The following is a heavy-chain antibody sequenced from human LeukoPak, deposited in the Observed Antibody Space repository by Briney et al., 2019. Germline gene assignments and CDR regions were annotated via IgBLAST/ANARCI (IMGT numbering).Heavy chain of an antibody. V-gene: IGHV3-74*01. CDR2: INGDGTST. J-gene: IGHJ4*02. CDR1: GFTFSSHW. Sequence: GGSLRLSCAASGFTFSSHWMHWVRQAPGKGLVWVSLINGDGTSTNYADSVKGRFTISRNNAKNTLYLQMNSLRAEDTAVYYCARGNYFDYWGQGTLVTVPS. CDR3: ARGNYFDY.